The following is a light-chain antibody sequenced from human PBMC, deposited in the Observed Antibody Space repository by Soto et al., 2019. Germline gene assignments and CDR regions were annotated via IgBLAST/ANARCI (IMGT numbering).Light chain of an antibody. CDR1: NRDVGGYNY. J-gene: IGLJ1*01. V-gene: IGLV2-14*01. Sequence: QPVLSQPASVSGSPGQSITVACTGTNRDVGGYNYVSWYQQHPGKAPKLLIYEVSDRPSGVSDRFSGSKTGNTASLTISGLQAEDGADYYCSSYTSRGTYVFGTGTQLTVL. CDR3: SSYTSRGTYV. CDR2: EVS.